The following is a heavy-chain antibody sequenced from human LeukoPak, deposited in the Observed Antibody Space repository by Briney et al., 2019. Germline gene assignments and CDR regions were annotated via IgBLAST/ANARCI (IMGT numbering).Heavy chain of an antibody. D-gene: IGHD3-10*01. J-gene: IGHJ4*02. CDR3: ARVPYGSGRS. Sequence: GRSLRLSCAASGFTFDDYAMHWVRQAPGKGLEWVSGISWNSGSIGYADSVKGRFTISRDNAKNSLYLQMNSLRAEDTAVYYCARVPYGSGRSWGQGTLVTVSS. V-gene: IGHV3-9*01. CDR1: GFTFDDYA. CDR2: ISWNSGSI.